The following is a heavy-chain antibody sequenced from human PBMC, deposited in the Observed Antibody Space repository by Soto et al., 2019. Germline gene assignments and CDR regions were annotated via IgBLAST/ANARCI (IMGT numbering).Heavy chain of an antibody. V-gene: IGHV2-26*01. CDR3: ARIMVELGYYYYYGMDV. Sequence: QVTLKESGPVLVKPTETLPLTCTVSGFSLSNARMGVRWIRQPPGKALEWLAHIVSNDEKSYSPSLKSRLTISKDTSKRQVVRTMTNMDPVDTATYYCARIMVELGYYYYYGMDVWGQGTTVTVSS. D-gene: IGHD1-7*01. CDR1: GFSLSNARMG. CDR2: IVSNDEK. J-gene: IGHJ6*02.